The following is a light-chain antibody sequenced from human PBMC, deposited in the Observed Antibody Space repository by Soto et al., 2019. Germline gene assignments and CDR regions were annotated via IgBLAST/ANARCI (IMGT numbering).Light chain of an antibody. CDR2: GAS. J-gene: IGKJ1*01. V-gene: IGKV3-20*01. CDR1: QSVDSSF. Sequence: EIVLTQSPGSLSLSPGERATLSCRASQSVDSSFFAWYQQKPGQAPRLLIYGASNRATGLPDRFSGRGSGTDFTLTISRLEPEDFAVYYCQQYVSSVTFGQGTKVEIK. CDR3: QQYVSSVT.